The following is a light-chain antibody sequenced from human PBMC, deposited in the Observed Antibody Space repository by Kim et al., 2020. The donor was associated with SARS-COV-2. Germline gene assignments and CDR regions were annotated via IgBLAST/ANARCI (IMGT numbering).Light chain of an antibody. J-gene: IGLJ2*01. CDR3: NSRDSNDNVV. CDR2: GKN. CDR1: SLRSYY. Sequence: VALGQTVRITCQGDSLRSYYASWYQQKPGQAPVLVFYGKNNRPSGIPDRFSGSYSGNTASLTITGTQAGDEADYYCNSRDSNDNVVFGGGTQLTVL. V-gene: IGLV3-19*01.